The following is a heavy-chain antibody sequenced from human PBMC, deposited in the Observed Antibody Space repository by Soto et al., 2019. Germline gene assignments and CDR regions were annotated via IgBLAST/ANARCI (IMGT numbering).Heavy chain of an antibody. CDR3: AKDRNYYDSSGFDY. D-gene: IGHD3-22*01. Sequence: GGSLRLSCAASGFTFSNYAMSWVRQAPGKGLEWVSVIGGSGGSPYYADSVKGRFAISRDNSKNTLYLQMNSLRAEDTALYYCAKDRNYYDSSGFDYWGQGTLGTVSS. CDR2: IGGSGGSP. V-gene: IGHV3-23*01. CDR1: GFTFSNYA. J-gene: IGHJ4*02.